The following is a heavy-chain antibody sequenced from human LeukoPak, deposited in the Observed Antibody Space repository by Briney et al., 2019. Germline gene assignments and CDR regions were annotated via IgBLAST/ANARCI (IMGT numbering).Heavy chain of an antibody. CDR3: ARAMGYSSGWYEFDY. CDR2: ISSSGSTI. J-gene: IGHJ4*02. Sequence: GGSLRLSCAASGFTFSDYYMSWIRQAPGKGLEWVSYISSSGSTIYYADSVKGRFTISRDNAKNSLYLQMNSLRAEDTAVHYCARAMGYSSGWYEFDYWGQGTLVTVSS. CDR1: GFTFSDYY. D-gene: IGHD6-19*01. V-gene: IGHV3-11*01.